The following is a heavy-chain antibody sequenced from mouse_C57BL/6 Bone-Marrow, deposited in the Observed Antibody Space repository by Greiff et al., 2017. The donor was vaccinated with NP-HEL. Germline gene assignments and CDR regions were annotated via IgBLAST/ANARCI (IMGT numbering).Heavy chain of an antibody. D-gene: IGHD2-1*01. CDR2: FNPGGGYT. V-gene: IGHV1-7*01. CDR1: GYTFPTYW. CDR3: ARDGTRY. J-gene: IGHJ2*01. Sequence: QVTLKVSGAELAKPGASVKLSCKASGYTFPTYWMHWVNQRPGRGREWIGYFNPGGGYTKYNQKFKDKATLTADKSSSTAYMQLSSLTYEDSAVYYCARDGTRYWGQGTTLTVSS.